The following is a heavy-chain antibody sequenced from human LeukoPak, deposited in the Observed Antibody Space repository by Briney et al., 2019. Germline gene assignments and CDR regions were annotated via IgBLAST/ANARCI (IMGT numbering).Heavy chain of an antibody. Sequence: SETLSLTCTVSGGSISSYYWSWIRQPPGKGLEWIGYIYYSGSTNYNPSLKSRLTISVDTSKNQFPLKLNSVTAADTAVYYCAREGYNFIWGQGTMVTVSS. D-gene: IGHD1-1*01. CDR3: AREGYNFI. J-gene: IGHJ3*02. V-gene: IGHV4-59*12. CDR2: IYYSGST. CDR1: GGSISSYY.